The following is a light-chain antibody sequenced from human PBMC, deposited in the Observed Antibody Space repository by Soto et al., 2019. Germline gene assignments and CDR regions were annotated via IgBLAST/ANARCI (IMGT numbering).Light chain of an antibody. CDR3: QHYNSYSEA. CDR2: DAS. Sequence: DIQMTQSPSSLSASVGDIVTITCQASQNINNYLNWYQQKPGRAPKLLIYDASNLEAGVPSRFSGSGSGTEFTLTISSLQPDDFATYYCQHYNSYSEAFGQGTKVDIK. J-gene: IGKJ1*01. CDR1: QNINNY. V-gene: IGKV1-33*01.